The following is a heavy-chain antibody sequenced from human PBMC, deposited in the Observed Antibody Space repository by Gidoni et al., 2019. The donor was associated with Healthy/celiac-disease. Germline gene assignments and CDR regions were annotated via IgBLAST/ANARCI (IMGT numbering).Heavy chain of an antibody. V-gene: IGHV4-59*08. CDR3: ASTANYAEYYFDY. CDR1: GGSISSYY. CDR2: IYYSGST. Sequence: QVQLQESGPGLVKPSETLSLTCTVSGGSISSYYWSWIRQPPGKGLEWIGYIYYSGSTNYNPSLKSRVTISVDTSKNQFSRKLSSVTAADTAVYYCASTANYAEYYFDYWGQGTLVTVSS. J-gene: IGHJ4*02. D-gene: IGHD2-2*01.